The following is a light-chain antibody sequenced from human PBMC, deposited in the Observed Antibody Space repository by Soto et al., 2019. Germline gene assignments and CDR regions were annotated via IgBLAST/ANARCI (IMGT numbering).Light chain of an antibody. CDR3: QQSLTMPIT. CDR1: QSINNY. V-gene: IGKV1-39*01. CDR2: SAS. Sequence: DIQRTQSPASLSVSVGDRVTITCRASQSINNYLNWYLQRPGQAPKLLIRSASTLQRGVPSRFSGSGSRTEFTLTIADLQPDDFGTYYCQQSLTMPITFGHGTRLEIK. J-gene: IGKJ5*01.